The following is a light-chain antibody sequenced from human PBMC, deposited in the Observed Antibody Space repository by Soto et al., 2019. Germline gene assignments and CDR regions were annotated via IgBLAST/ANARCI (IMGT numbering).Light chain of an antibody. V-gene: IGLV2-14*01. CDR2: QVT. J-gene: IGLJ2*01. Sequence: QSALTQPASVSGSPGQSITISCTGTSSDVGNYNYVSWYQETPGKAPRRIIYQVTNRPSRVSNRFSGSKSVNTASLTISGLQADDEAHYYCTSFSTGSSYVIFGGGTK. CDR1: SSDVGNYNY. CDR3: TSFSTGSSYVI.